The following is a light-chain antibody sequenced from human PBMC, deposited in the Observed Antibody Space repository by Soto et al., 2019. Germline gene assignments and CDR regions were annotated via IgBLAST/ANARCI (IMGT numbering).Light chain of an antibody. J-gene: IGKJ5*01. CDR3: QQYGGSPIT. V-gene: IGKV3-20*01. CDR1: QSVTTR. CDR2: GAS. Sequence: EIVLTQSPDTLSLSPGGRATLSCRASQSVTTRLAWYQQKPGQPPRLLISGASVRASGVPVRISGSGSGTDFTLTIRRLEPADFALYSCQQYGGSPITCGLGTRLEVK.